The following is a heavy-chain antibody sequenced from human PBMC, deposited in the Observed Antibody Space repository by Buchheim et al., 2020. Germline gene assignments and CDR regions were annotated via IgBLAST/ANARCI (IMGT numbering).Heavy chain of an antibody. CDR2: INPSTDDT. V-gene: IGHV1-8*01. D-gene: IGHD1-26*01. Sequence: QVQLVQSGAEVKKPGASVKVSCKTSGYSFTTYGIHWVRQAPGQGLEWLGWINPSTDDTGYAQKFQGRLTMTTSTSISTAYMELSGLRSDDTAVYYCARARSGSDTDKYYYGMDVWGQGTT. J-gene: IGHJ6*02. CDR3: ARARSGSDTDKYYYGMDV. CDR1: GYSFTTYG.